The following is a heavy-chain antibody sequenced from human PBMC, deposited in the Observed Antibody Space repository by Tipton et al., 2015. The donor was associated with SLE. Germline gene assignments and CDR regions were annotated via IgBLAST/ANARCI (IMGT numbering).Heavy chain of an antibody. V-gene: IGHV4-59*04. Sequence: LRLSCTVSGGSISSHYWSWIRQPPGKGLEWIGSIYHSGSTYYNPSLKSRVTISVDTSKNQFSLKLSSVTAADTAVYYCASTGQTGDESGYFDYWGQGTLVTVSS. CDR3: ASTGQTGDESGYFDY. J-gene: IGHJ4*02. CDR1: GGSISSHY. CDR2: IYHSGST. D-gene: IGHD7-27*01.